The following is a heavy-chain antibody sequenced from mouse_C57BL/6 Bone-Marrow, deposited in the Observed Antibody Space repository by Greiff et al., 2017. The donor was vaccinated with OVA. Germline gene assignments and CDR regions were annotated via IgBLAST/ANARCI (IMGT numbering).Heavy chain of an antibody. CDR2: IYPGSGNT. V-gene: IGHV1-76*01. CDR3: ARGGFHWYFDV. J-gene: IGHJ1*03. Sequence: VQLVESGAELVRPGASVKLSCKASGYTFTDYYINWVKQRPGQGLEWIARIYPGSGNTYYNEKFKGKATLTAEKSSSTAYMQLSSLTSEDSAVYFCARGGFHWYFDVWGTGTTVTVSS. CDR1: GYTFTDYY.